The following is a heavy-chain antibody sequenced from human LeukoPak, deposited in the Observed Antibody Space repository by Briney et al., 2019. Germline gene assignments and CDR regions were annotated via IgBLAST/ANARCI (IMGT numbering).Heavy chain of an antibody. D-gene: IGHD3-3*01. CDR2: IKSKTDGGTT. CDR3: TRSRYDFWSGYYYMDV. CDR1: GFTFSNAW. J-gene: IGHJ6*03. V-gene: IGHV3-15*01. Sequence: PGTSLRLSCAASGFTFSNAWMSWVRQAPGKGLEWVGRIKSKTDGGTTEYAAPVKGRFTISRDDSKNTLYLQMNSLKTEDTAVSFCTRSRYDFWSGYYYMDVWGKGTTVTVSS.